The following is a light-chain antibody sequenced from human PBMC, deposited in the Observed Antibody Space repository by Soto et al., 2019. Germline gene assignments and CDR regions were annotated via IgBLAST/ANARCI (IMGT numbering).Light chain of an antibody. Sequence: QLVLTQPPSASGTPGQRVTISCSGSSSNIGSNTVNWYQQLPGTAPKLLIYSNNQRPSGVPDRFYGSKSGTSASLAISGLQYEDEADYYCAAWDDRLNGPVFGGGTKLTVL. CDR2: SNN. V-gene: IGLV1-44*01. CDR3: AAWDDRLNGPV. J-gene: IGLJ2*01. CDR1: SSNIGSNT.